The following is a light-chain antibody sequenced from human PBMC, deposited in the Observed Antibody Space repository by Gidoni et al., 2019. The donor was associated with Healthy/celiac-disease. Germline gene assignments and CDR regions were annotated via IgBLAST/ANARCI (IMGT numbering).Light chain of an antibody. CDR1: QSVSSSY. V-gene: IGKV3-20*01. J-gene: IGKJ5*01. CDR3: QQYGSSPIN. Sequence: EIVLTQSPGTRSLSPGERATLSCRASQSVSSSYLAWYQQKPGQAPRLLIYGASSRATGIPDGFSGSGSGTDFTLNISRLEPEDCAVYYCQQYGSSPINFGQETRLENK. CDR2: GAS.